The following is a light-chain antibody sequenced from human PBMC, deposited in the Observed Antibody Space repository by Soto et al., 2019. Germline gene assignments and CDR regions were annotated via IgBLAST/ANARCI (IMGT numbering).Light chain of an antibody. CDR2: KAS. V-gene: IGKV1-5*03. CDR3: QQYSIFSLT. CDR1: QSISSW. Sequence: DIQMTQSPSTLSASVGDRVTITCRASQSISSWLAWYQQKPGKAPKLLIYKASNLETGVPSRFSGSGSGTEFTLTIRSLQPDDFATYYCQQYSIFSLTFGGGTKVEIK. J-gene: IGKJ4*01.